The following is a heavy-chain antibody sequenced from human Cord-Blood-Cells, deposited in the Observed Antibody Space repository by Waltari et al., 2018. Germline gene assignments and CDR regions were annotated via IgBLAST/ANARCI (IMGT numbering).Heavy chain of an antibody. CDR3: ARLGTGDRASDD. CDR1: GGSFSGYY. V-gene: IGHV4-34*01. CDR2: INHSGST. J-gene: IGHJ4*02. D-gene: IGHD7-27*01. Sequence: QVQLQQWGAGLLKPSETLSLTCAVYGGSFSGYYWSWIRQPPGKGLEWIGEINHSGSTNYNPSLKSRVTISVDTSKNQFSLKLSSVTAADTAVYYCARLGTGDRASDDWGQGTLVTVSS.